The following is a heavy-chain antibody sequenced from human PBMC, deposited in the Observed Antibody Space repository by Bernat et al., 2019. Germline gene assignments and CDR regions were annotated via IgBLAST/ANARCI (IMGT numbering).Heavy chain of an antibody. CDR2: ISYNGGST. V-gene: IGHV3-64D*06. J-gene: IGHJ6*02. Sequence: VQLVESGGGVVQPGRSLRLSCSASGFTFSRYAMHWVRQAPGKGLEYVSAISYNGGSTYYGASVKGRFTISRDNSKNTLYLQMSSLRAEDTAVYYCVKGYSGYDPDYYGMDVWGQGTTVTVSS. D-gene: IGHD5-12*01. CDR1: GFTFSRYA. CDR3: VKGYSGYDPDYYGMDV.